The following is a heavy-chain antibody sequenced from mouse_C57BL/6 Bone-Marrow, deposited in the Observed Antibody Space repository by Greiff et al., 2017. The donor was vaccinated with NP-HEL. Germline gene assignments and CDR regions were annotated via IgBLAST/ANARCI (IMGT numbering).Heavy chain of an antibody. J-gene: IGHJ3*01. CDR1: GYTFTSYW. CDR3: AREGLGSNYKAY. Sequence: VKLQQPGTELVKPGASVKLSCKASGYTFTSYWMHWVKQRPGQGLEWIGNINPSNGGTNYNEKFKSKATLTVDKSASTAYMQLSSLTSEDSAVYYCAREGLGSNYKAYWGQGTLVTVSA. CDR2: INPSNGGT. D-gene: IGHD2-5*01. V-gene: IGHV1-53*01.